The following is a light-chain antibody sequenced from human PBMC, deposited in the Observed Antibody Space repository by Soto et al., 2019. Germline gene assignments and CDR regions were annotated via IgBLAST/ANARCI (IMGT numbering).Light chain of an antibody. CDR3: QQYDRSPLT. CDR1: QSVSSSY. CDR2: GAS. V-gene: IGKV3-20*01. Sequence: EIVMTQSPGTLSLSPGERATLSCRASQSVSSSYLAWYQQKPGQAPRLLLYGASSRATGIPDRFSGSGSGTDFTLTISRLEPEYFAVYYCQQYDRSPLTFGGGTKVEIK. J-gene: IGKJ4*01.